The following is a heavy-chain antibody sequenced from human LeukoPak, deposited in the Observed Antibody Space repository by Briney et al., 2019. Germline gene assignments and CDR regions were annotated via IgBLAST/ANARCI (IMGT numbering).Heavy chain of an antibody. J-gene: IGHJ4*02. CDR3: AKDKYGDGPFDY. D-gene: IGHD4-17*01. CDR1: GFTVSSNY. Sequence: GGSLRLSCAASGFTVSSNYMSWVRQAPGKGLEWVSVIYSGGSTYYADSVKGRFTISRDNSKNSLYLQMNSLRTEDTALYYCAKDKYGDGPFDYWGQGTLVTVSS. CDR2: IYSGGST. V-gene: IGHV3-53*05.